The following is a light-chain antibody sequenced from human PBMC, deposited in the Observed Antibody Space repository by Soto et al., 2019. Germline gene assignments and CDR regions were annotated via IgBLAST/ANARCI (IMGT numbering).Light chain of an antibody. CDR3: CSYAGAYSI. CDR2: DVS. Sequence: QSALTQPRSVSGSPGQSVTISCTGTTSDVSGYNYVSWYQQHPGRAPKLIISDVSKRPSGVPDRFSGSKSGNTASLTISGLQAEDEDDYYCCSYAGAYSIFGGGTKVTVL. J-gene: IGLJ2*01. CDR1: TSDVSGYNY. V-gene: IGLV2-11*01.